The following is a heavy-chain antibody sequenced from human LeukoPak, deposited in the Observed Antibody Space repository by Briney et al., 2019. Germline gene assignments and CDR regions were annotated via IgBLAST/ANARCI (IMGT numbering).Heavy chain of an antibody. J-gene: IGHJ4*02. CDR1: GYTFTGYY. V-gene: IGHV1-2*02. Sequence: ASVKVSCKASGYTFTGYYMHWVRQAPGQGLEWMGWINPSSGGTNYTQKFQGRVTMTRDTSISTAYLELSRLRSDDPAVYYCAIYGSGSYYPYHDYWGQGTLVTVSS. CDR3: AIYGSGSYYPYHDY. D-gene: IGHD3-10*01. CDR2: INPSSGGT.